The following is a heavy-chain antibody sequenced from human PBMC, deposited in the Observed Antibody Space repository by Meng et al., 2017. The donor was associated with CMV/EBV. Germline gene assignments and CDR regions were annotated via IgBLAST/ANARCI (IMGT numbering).Heavy chain of an antibody. CDR1: GFTFSDYY. Sequence: GGSLRLSCAVSGFTFSDYYMSWIRQAPGKGLEWVSYISSSGSTIYYADSVKGRFTISRDNAKNSLYLQMNSLRAEDTAVYYCARDDLPKTVYYGSGSRHASIDYWGQGTLVTVSS. CDR2: ISSSGSTI. D-gene: IGHD3-10*01. CDR3: ARDDLPKTVYYGSGSRHASIDY. J-gene: IGHJ4*02. V-gene: IGHV3-11*04.